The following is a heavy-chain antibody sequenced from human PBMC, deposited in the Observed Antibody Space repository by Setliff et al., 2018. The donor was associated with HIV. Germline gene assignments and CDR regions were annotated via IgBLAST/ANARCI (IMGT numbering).Heavy chain of an antibody. CDR1: GFTFSSYG. CDR3: TRAQIAAPRPFDY. Sequence: GGSLRLSCVASGFTFSSYGMHWVRQAPGKGLEWVAFILHDGSDKDCSDSVKGRFTISRDNAKNSLYLQMNSLRAEDTALYFCTRAQIAAPRPFDYWGQGTLVTVSS. CDR2: ILHDGSDK. J-gene: IGHJ4*02. D-gene: IGHD2-21*01. V-gene: IGHV3-30*02.